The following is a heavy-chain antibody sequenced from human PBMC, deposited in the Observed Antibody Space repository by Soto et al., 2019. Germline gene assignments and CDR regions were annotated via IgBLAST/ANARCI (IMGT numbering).Heavy chain of an antibody. Sequence: ASVKVSCKASGYTFTSYAMHWVRQAPGQRLEWMGWINAGNGNTKYSQKFQGRVTITRDTSASTAYMELSSLRSGDTAVYYCARAVAVAADFDYWGQGTLVTVSS. CDR1: GYTFTSYA. V-gene: IGHV1-3*01. D-gene: IGHD6-19*01. CDR2: INAGNGNT. J-gene: IGHJ4*02. CDR3: ARAVAVAADFDY.